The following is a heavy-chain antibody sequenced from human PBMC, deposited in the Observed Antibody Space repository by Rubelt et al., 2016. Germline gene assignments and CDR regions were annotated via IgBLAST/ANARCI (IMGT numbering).Heavy chain of an antibody. CDR3: ARVVN. Sequence: SRSGMHWVRQAPGKGLEWVAVIWYDGTNKYYGDSVKGRFTISRDNSKNTLYLQMNSLRAEDTAVYYCARVVNWGQGTLVTVSS. CDR1: SRSG. V-gene: IGHV3-33*01. CDR2: IWYDGTNK. J-gene: IGHJ4*02.